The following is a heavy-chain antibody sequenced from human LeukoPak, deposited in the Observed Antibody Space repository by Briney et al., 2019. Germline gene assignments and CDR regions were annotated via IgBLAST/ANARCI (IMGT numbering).Heavy chain of an antibody. J-gene: IGHJ6*02. Sequence: GGSLRLSCAASGFTFSRYSVNWVRQAPGKGLEWVSCITGSSDYIFYADSVRGRFTISRDNAKNSLYLQMNSLRAEDTAVYYCARVGATRYCSGGHCGYYYYYYGMDVWGQGTTVTVSS. CDR1: GFTFSRYS. CDR3: ARVGATRYCSGGHCGYYYYYYGMDV. CDR2: ITGSSDYI. V-gene: IGHV3-21*04. D-gene: IGHD2-15*01.